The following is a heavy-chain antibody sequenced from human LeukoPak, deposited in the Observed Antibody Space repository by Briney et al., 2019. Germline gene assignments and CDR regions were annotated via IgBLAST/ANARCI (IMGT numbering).Heavy chain of an antibody. CDR2: IIPIFNTA. Sequence: SVKVSCKTSGGPFSSYAISWVRQAPGQGLEWMRRIIPIFNTADYAQKFQGRVTIIADESTSTAYMELSSLTSEDTAVYYCARVGRCPGDYFDYWGQGSLVTASS. J-gene: IGHJ4*02. D-gene: IGHD3-10*02. CDR1: GGPFSSYA. V-gene: IGHV1-69*13. CDR3: ARVGRCPGDYFDY.